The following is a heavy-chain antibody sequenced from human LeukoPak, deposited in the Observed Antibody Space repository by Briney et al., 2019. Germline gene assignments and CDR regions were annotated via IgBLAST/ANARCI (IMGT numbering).Heavy chain of an antibody. CDR1: GFGFSSYS. CDR3: ARDRTSTWPLREIDY. CDR2: ISGTTNYI. Sequence: GGSLRLSCAASGFGFSSYSMNWARQAPGKGLEWVSSISGTTNYIYYADSVKGRFTISRGNAKNSLYLQMNSLRAEDTAVYYCARDRTSTWPLREIDYWGQGTLVTVSS. V-gene: IGHV3-21*01. J-gene: IGHJ4*02.